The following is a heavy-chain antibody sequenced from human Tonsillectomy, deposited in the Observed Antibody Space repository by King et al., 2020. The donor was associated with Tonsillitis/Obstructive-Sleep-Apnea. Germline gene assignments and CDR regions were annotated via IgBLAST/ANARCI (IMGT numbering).Heavy chain of an antibody. D-gene: IGHD2-15*01. J-gene: IGHJ4*02. CDR1: GYSFTSYW. V-gene: IGHV5-10-1*01. CDR2: IDPSDSYT. CDR3: ARPDCSGGSCYSFRY. Sequence: QLVQSGAEVKKPGESLRISCKGSGYSFTSYWISWVRQMPGKGLEWMGGIDPSDSYTNYSPSFQGHVTISADKSISTAYLQWSSLKASDTAMYYCARPDCSGGSCYSFRYWGQGTLVTVSS.